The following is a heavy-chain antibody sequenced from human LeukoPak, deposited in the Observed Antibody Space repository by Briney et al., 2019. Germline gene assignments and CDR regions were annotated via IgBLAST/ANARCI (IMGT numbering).Heavy chain of an antibody. CDR3: TRAHDERYCSGGSCYEVNYFDY. CDR2: IRSKAYGGTT. J-gene: IGHJ4*02. D-gene: IGHD2-15*01. Sequence: GGSLRLSCTASGFTFGDYAMSWVRQAPGKGLEWVGFIRSKAYGGTTEYAASVKGRFTISRDDSKSIAYLQMNSLKTEDTDVYYCTRAHDERYCSGGSCYEVNYFDYWGQGTLVTVSS. CDR1: GFTFGDYA. V-gene: IGHV3-49*04.